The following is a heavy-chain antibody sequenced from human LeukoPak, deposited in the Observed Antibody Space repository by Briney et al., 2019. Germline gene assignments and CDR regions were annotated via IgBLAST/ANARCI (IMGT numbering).Heavy chain of an antibody. CDR3: ANYDSSCYNDY. Sequence: ASVKVSCQASGYTFTSYGISWVRQAPGQGLEWMGWMSAYNGNTNYAQKLQGRVTMTTDTSTRTAYMELRSLRSDDSAVYYCANYDSSCYNDYWGQRILVTASS. CDR2: MSAYNGNT. V-gene: IGHV1-18*01. CDR1: GYTFTSYG. J-gene: IGHJ4*02. D-gene: IGHD3-22*01.